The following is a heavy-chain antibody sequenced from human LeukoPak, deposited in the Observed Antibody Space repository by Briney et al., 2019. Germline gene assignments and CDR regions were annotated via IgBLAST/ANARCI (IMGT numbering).Heavy chain of an antibody. V-gene: IGHV3-23*01. CDR1: GFTFSSYA. CDR2: ISGSGGST. CDR3: AKGLYYYDSSGYWFPH. D-gene: IGHD3-22*01. Sequence: GGSLRLSCAASGFTFSSYAMSWVRQAPGKGLEWVSAISGSGGSTYYADSVKGRFTISRDNSKNTLYLQMNSLRAEDTAVYYCAKGLYYYDSSGYWFPHWGQGTLVTVSS. J-gene: IGHJ4*02.